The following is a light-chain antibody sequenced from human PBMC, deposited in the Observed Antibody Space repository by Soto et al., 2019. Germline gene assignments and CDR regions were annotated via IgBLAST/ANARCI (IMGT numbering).Light chain of an antibody. CDR3: SSYTSSVTLI. CDR1: SSDVGGYNY. CDR2: DVS. V-gene: IGLV2-14*03. J-gene: IGLJ2*01. Sequence: QSALTQPASVSGSPGQSITISCTGTSSDVGGYNYVSWHQQHPGKAPKLMIYDVSNRPSGVSNRFSGSKSGNTASLTISGLQSEDEADYYCSSYTSSVTLIFGGGTQLTVL.